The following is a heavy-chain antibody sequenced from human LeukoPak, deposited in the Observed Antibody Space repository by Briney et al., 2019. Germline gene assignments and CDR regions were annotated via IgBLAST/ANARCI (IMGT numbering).Heavy chain of an antibody. D-gene: IGHD3-3*01. Sequence: ASVKVSCKASGYTFTGYYMHWVRQAPGQGLEWMGWINPNSGGTNYAQKFQGRVTMTRDTSISTAYMELSRLRSDDTAVYYCARVTIFGVVIFDYWGQGTLVTVSS. CDR1: GYTFTGYY. CDR2: INPNSGGT. J-gene: IGHJ4*02. CDR3: ARVTIFGVVIFDY. V-gene: IGHV1-2*02.